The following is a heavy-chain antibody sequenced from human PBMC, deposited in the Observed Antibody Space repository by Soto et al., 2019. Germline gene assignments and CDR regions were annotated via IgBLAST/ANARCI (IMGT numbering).Heavy chain of an antibody. V-gene: IGHV4-4*02. Sequence: QVQLQESGPGLVKPSGTLSLTCAISGGSISSNNWWTWVRQSPGKGLEWIGEIHHSESTNYNPSLNSRVTIYVDKSKNQFSLKLTSVTAADTADYYCARTSYYDSTGYYNMDVWGQGTTVTVSS. D-gene: IGHD3-22*01. J-gene: IGHJ6*02. CDR1: GGSISSNNW. CDR2: IHHSEST. CDR3: ARTSYYDSTGYYNMDV.